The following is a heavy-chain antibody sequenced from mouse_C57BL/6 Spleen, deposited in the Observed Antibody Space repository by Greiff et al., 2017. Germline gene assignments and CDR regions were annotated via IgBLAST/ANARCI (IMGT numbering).Heavy chain of an antibody. D-gene: IGHD1-1*01. CDR1: GFNIKNTS. V-gene: IGHV14-3*01. CDR3: ARYCSSSSYYAMDY. CDR2: IYPRDGST. J-gene: IGHJ4*01. Sequence: VQLQQSVAELVRPGASVKLSCTASGFNIKNTSMHWVKQRPEQGLEWIGYIYPRDGSTKYNEKFKGKATLTADKSSSTAYMQLNSLTSEDSAVYFCARYCSSSSYYAMDYWGQGTSVTGSS.